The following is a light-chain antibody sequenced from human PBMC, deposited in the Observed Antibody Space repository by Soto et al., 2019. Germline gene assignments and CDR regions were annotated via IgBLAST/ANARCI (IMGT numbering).Light chain of an antibody. Sequence: SYELTQAPSVSVAPGQTAWVTCGGDDIGDKRVHWYQQRPGQAPVLVVYNDRDRPSGIPERFSGSNSGNTATLTISRVEGGDDADYYCQVWDSSSLHVVFGGGTKRTVL. CDR1: DIGDKR. V-gene: IGLV3-21*02. J-gene: IGLJ2*01. CDR2: NDR. CDR3: QVWDSSSLHVV.